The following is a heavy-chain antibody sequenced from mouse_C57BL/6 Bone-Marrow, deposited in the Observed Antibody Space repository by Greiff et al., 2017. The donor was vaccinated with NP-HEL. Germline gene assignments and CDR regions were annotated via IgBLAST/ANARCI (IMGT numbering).Heavy chain of an antibody. V-gene: IGHV1-66*01. CDR2: IYPGSGNT. J-gene: IGHJ2*01. D-gene: IGHD2-3*01. Sequence: LMEPGASVKISCKASGYSFTSYYIHWVKQRPGQGLEWIGWIYPGSGNTKYNEKFKGKATLTADTSSSPAYMQLSSLTSEDSAVYYCAWFYDGYYGDYWGQGTTLTVSS. CDR1: GYSFTSYY. CDR3: AWFYDGYYGDY.